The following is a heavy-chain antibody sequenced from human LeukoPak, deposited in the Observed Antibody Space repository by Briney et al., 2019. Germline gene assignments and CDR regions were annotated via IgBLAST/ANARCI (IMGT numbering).Heavy chain of an antibody. Sequence: GGSLRLSCAASGFTFSNAWMSWVRQAPGKGLEWVGRIKSKTDGGTTDYAAPVKGRFTISRDDSKNTLYLQMNSLKTEDTAVYYCTTEEATADYYYYYGIDVWGQGTTVTVSS. V-gene: IGHV3-15*01. J-gene: IGHJ6*02. D-gene: IGHD5-12*01. CDR2: IKSKTDGGTT. CDR1: GFTFSNAW. CDR3: TTEEATADYYYYYGIDV.